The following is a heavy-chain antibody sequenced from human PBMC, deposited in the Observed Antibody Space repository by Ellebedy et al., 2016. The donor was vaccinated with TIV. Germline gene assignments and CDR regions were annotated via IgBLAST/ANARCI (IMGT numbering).Heavy chain of an antibody. CDR2: IYPGDSDT. Sequence: GESLKISXKGSGYTFTSYWIGWVRQMPGKGLEWMGIIYPGDSDTRYNPSFQGQVTISADKSLSTAYLQWSSLKASDIAMYYCARRMPTVETFDSWGQGTLVTVSS. CDR3: ARRMPTVETFDS. J-gene: IGHJ4*02. D-gene: IGHD5-24*01. V-gene: IGHV5-51*01. CDR1: GYTFTSYW.